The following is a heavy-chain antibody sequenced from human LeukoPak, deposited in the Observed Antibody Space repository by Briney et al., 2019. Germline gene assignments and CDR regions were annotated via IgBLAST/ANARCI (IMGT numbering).Heavy chain of an antibody. CDR3: ARGGDYGDYEGQYYFDY. D-gene: IGHD4-17*01. Sequence: SETLSLTCAVYDGSFSGYYWSWIRQPPGKGLEWIGEINHSGSTNYNPSLKSRVTISVDTSKNQFSLKLSSVTAADTAVYYCARGGDYGDYEGQYYFDYWGQGTLVTVSS. V-gene: IGHV4-34*01. CDR1: DGSFSGYY. CDR2: INHSGST. J-gene: IGHJ4*02.